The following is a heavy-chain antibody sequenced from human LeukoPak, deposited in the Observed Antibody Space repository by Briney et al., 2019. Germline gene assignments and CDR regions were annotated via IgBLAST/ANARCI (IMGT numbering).Heavy chain of an antibody. D-gene: IGHD2-21*02. J-gene: IGHJ5*02. Sequence: SETLSLTCTVSGGSISSYYWSWIRQPPGKGLEWIGYIYYSGTTNYNPSLKSRVTISVDTSKNQFSLKLSSVTAADTAVYYCARGDIRWGFDPWGQGTLVTVSS. CDR2: IYYSGTT. CDR3: ARGDIRWGFDP. V-gene: IGHV4-59*01. CDR1: GGSISSYY.